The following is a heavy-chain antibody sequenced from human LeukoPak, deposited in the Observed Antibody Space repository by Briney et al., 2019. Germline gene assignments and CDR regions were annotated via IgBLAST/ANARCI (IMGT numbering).Heavy chain of an antibody. V-gene: IGHV3-30*03. CDR3: ARESPYYYDSPDAFDI. D-gene: IGHD3-22*01. CDR2: ISYDGSNK. J-gene: IGHJ3*02. CDR1: GFTFSSYG. Sequence: PGGSLRLSCAASGFTFSSYGMHWVRQAPGKGLEWVAVISYDGSNKYYADSVKGRFTISRDNSKNTLYLQMNSLRAEDTAVYYCARESPYYYDSPDAFDIWGQGTMVTVSS.